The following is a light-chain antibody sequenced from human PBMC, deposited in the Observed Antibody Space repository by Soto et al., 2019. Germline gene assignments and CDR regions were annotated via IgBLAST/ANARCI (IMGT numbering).Light chain of an antibody. CDR1: SSDIGNYNL. CDR3: CSYAANSYV. V-gene: IGLV2-23*02. J-gene: IGLJ1*01. Sequence: QSALTQPASVSGSPGQSITISCTGTSSDIGNYNLVSWYQQHPGKAPKVIIYGVTKRPSGVSNRFSGSTSGNTASLTISGLQAEDEADYYCCSYAANSYVFGTGTKLTVL. CDR2: GVT.